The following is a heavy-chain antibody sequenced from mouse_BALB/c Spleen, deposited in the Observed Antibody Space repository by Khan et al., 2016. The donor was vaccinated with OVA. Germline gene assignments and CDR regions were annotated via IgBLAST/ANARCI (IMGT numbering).Heavy chain of an antibody. CDR3: ARDCFGYFDY. J-gene: IGHJ2*01. Sequence: EVELVESGGGLVKPGGSLKLSCAASGFTLSSYAMSWVRQTPEKRLEWVATISSGVSYTYYPDSVKGRFTISRDNAKNTLYLLMSSLRSEDTAMYYCARDCFGYFDYWGQGTTLTVSS. V-gene: IGHV5-9-3*01. CDR1: GFTLSSYA. CDR2: ISSGVSYT.